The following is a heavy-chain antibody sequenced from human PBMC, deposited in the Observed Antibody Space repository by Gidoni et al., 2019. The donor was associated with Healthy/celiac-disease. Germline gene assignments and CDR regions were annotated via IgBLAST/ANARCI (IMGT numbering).Heavy chain of an antibody. CDR3: ARGQSSWPYYYDSSGYTDY. J-gene: IGHJ4*02. Sequence: QVQLVQSGAEVKKPGASVKVSCMASGYTFTSYDINWVRQATGQGLEWMGWMNPNSGNTGYAQKFQGRVTRTRNTSISTAYMELSSLRSEDTAVYYCARGQSSWPYYYDSSGYTDYWGQGTLVTVSS. CDR2: MNPNSGNT. D-gene: IGHD3-22*01. V-gene: IGHV1-8*01. CDR1: GYTFTSYD.